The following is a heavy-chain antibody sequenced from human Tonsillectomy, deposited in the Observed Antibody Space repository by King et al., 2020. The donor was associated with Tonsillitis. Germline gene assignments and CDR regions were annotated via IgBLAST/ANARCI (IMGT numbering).Heavy chain of an antibody. J-gene: IGHJ4*02. V-gene: IGHV3-43*01. CDR1: GFAFDDFT. D-gene: IGHD6-13*01. CDR2: IVWDGGTT. Sequence: VQLVESGGVVVQPGGSLRLSCAASGFAFDDFTMHWVRQAPGKGLEWLSLIVWDGGTTYYADFVKGRFTISRDNSKNSLYLQMNSLRTEDTALYYCAKDRSGGRRSSWSIDYWGQGTLLTVSS. CDR3: AKDRSGGRRSSWSIDY.